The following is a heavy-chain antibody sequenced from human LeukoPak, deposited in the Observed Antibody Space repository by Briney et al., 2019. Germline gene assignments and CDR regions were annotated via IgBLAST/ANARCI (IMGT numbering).Heavy chain of an antibody. CDR1: GFSFTNYA. CDR2: TVSDGST. Sequence: GGSLRLSCSASGFSFTNYAINWVRQAPGRGLEWVSTTVSDGSTYYADSVKGRFTISRDNAKNSLYLQMNSLRAEDTALYYCAKDRLWFGELRDGMDVWGQGTTVTVSS. CDR3: AKDRLWFGELRDGMDV. J-gene: IGHJ6*02. V-gene: IGHV3-23*01. D-gene: IGHD3-10*01.